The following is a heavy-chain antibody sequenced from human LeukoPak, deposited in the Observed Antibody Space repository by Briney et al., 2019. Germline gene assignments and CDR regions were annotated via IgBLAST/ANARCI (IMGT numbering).Heavy chain of an antibody. V-gene: IGHV4-59*01. Sequence: SETLSLTCTVSRGSISGYYWSWIRQPPGKGLECIGYILYGGNTNYNPSLKSRVTISVDTSKNQFSLELNSVTAADTAVYYCARGASDYDILTGYIPAPFDYWGQGTLVTVSS. J-gene: IGHJ4*02. CDR3: ARGASDYDILTGYIPAPFDY. D-gene: IGHD3-9*01. CDR2: ILYGGNT. CDR1: RGSISGYY.